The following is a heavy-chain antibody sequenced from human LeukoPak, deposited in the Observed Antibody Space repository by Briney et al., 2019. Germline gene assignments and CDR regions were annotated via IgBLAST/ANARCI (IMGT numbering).Heavy chain of an antibody. CDR1: GFTFSNYA. CDR2: ISGSGGST. Sequence: GGSLRLSCAASGFTFSNYAMSWVRQAPGKGLEWVSAISGSGGSTYYADSVKGRFTISRDNSKNTLYLQMNSLRAEDTAVYYCAKVRGSYRSPMDVWGKGTTVTVSS. J-gene: IGHJ6*03. CDR3: AKVRGSYRSPMDV. D-gene: IGHD1-26*01. V-gene: IGHV3-23*01.